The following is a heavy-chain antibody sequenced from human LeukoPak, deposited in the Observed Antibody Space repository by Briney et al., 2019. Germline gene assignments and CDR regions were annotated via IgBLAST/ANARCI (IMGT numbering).Heavy chain of an antibody. Sequence: SVKVSCKASGGTFSSYAISWVRQAPGQGLEWMGGIIPIFGTANYAQKFQGRVTITTGESTSTAYMELSSLRSEDTAVYYCASSAGNYYDSYYRLDYWDQGTLVTVSS. CDR3: ASSAGNYYDSYYRLDY. V-gene: IGHV1-69*05. J-gene: IGHJ4*02. CDR2: IIPIFGTA. CDR1: GGTFSSYA. D-gene: IGHD3-22*01.